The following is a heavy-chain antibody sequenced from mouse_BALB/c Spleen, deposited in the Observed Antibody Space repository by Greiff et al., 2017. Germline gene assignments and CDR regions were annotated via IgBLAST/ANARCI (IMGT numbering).Heavy chain of an antibody. D-gene: IGHD1-1*01. Sequence: VQLQQSGAELMKPGASVKISCKATGYTFSSYWIEWVKQRPGHGLEWIGEILPGSGSTNYNEKFKGKATFTADTSSNTAYMQLSSLTSGESAGEEWGRKEYGSSYGFAYWGQGTLVTVSA. V-gene: IGHV1-9*01. CDR1: GYTFSSYW. CDR2: ILPGSGST. CDR3: GRKEYGSSYGFAY. J-gene: IGHJ3*01.